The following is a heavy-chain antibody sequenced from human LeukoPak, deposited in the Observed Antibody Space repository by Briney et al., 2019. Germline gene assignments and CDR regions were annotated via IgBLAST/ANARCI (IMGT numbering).Heavy chain of an antibody. J-gene: IGHJ4*02. CDR3: ARLGIVGATRNYFDY. D-gene: IGHD1-26*01. Sequence: GESLKISCKGSANSFTSQWIGWVRQMPGKGLEWMGIMYPGDSDTRYSPSFQGQVTISADKSISTAYLQWSSLKASDTAMYYCARLGIVGATRNYFDYWGQGTLVTVSS. CDR2: MYPGDSDT. CDR1: ANSFTSQW. V-gene: IGHV5-51*01.